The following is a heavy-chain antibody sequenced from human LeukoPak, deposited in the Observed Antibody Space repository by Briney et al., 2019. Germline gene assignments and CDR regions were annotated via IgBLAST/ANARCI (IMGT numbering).Heavy chain of an antibody. V-gene: IGHV1-2*02. CDR1: GYTFTDYY. J-gene: IGHJ4*02. CDR2: INPNSGGT. CDR3: ARIGYNHYFDY. Sequence: ASVKVSCKASGYTFTDYYLHWVRQAPGQGLEWMGWINPNSGGTNYAQTFQGRVTMTRDTSITTAYLELSRLRSDDTAVYYCARIGYNHYFDYWGQGTLVTVSS. D-gene: IGHD1-14*01.